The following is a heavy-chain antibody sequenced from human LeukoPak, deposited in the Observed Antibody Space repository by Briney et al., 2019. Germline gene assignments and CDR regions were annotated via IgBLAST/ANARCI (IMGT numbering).Heavy chain of an antibody. CDR3: ARSGLSAARYSSSWYDY. D-gene: IGHD6-13*01. CDR1: GGSISSGGYY. J-gene: IGHJ4*02. Sequence: SETPSLTCTVSGGSISSGGYYWSWIRQHPGKGLEWIGYIYYSGSTYYNPSLKSRVTISVDTSKNQFSLKLSSVTAADTAVYYCARSGLSAARYSSSWYDYWGQGTLVTVSS. V-gene: IGHV4-31*03. CDR2: IYYSGST.